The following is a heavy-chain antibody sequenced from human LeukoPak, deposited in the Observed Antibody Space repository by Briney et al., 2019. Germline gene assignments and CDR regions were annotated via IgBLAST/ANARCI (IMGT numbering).Heavy chain of an antibody. D-gene: IGHD6-19*01. CDR1: GYTFTNNW. J-gene: IGHJ3*02. Sequence: ASVKVSCKAFGYTFTNNWMHWVRQAPGQGPEWMGLISPTGGSTAYAQKFQGRVTMTRDTSISTAYMGLSRLRSDDTAVYYCARLPSRGIAVAGLDIWGQGTMVTVSS. CDR3: ARLPSRGIAVAGLDI. CDR2: ISPTGGST. V-gene: IGHV1-2*02.